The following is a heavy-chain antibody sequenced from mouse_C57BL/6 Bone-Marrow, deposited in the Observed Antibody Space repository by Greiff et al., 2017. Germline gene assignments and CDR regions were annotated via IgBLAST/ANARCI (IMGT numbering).Heavy chain of an antibody. CDR1: GYTFTSYW. Sequence: QVQLQQPGAELVRPGSSVKLSCKASGYTFTSYWMDWVKQRPGQGLEWIGNIYPSDSETHYNQKFKDKATLTVDKYSSTAYMQLSSLTSEDSAVYYCARLSYWYFDVWGTGTTVTVSS. CDR2: IYPSDSET. J-gene: IGHJ1*03. CDR3: ARLSYWYFDV. V-gene: IGHV1-61*01.